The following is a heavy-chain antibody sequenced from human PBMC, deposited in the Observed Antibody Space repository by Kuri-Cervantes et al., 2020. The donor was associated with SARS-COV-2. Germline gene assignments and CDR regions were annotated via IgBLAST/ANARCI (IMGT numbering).Heavy chain of an antibody. D-gene: IGHD5-18*01. V-gene: IGHV4-4*07. CDR3: ARVPGGYSYGPFDY. CDR1: GGSISSYY. Sequence: SETLSLTCTVSGGSISSYYWSWIRQPAGKGLEWIGRIYTSGSTNYNPSLKSRVTMSVDTSKNQFSLKLSFVTAADTAVYYCARVPGGYSYGPFDYWGQGTLVTVSS. J-gene: IGHJ4*02. CDR2: IYTSGST.